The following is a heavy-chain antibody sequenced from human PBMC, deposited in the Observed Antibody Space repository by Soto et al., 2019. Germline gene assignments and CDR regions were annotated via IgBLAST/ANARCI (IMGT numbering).Heavy chain of an antibody. J-gene: IGHJ4*02. CDR2: IFPGGVNI. CDR1: GYSFTRHY. Sequence: GASVKVSCKAIGYSFTRHYMHWVRQAPGQGLEWMGTIFPGGVNIAYAQKFEGRVTMTKDTTTSTAYLQWSSLKASDTAMYYCARLQAAAGDNDPTFDYWGQGTLVTVPS. CDR3: ARLQAAAGDNDPTFDY. D-gene: IGHD6-13*01. V-gene: IGHV1-46*01.